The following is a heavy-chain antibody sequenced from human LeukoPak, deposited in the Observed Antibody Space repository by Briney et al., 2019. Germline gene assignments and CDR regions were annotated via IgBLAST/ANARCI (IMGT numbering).Heavy chain of an antibody. D-gene: IGHD1-26*01. CDR1: GYTFTGYY. V-gene: IGHV1-2*02. CDR2: INPTSGGT. CDR3: ARDGGIVGARAHDY. J-gene: IGHJ4*02. Sequence: ASVKVSCKASGYTFTGYYMHWVRQAPGQGLEWMGWINPTSGGTNYAQKFQGRVTMTRDTSISTAYMELSRLRSDDTAVYYCARDGGIVGARAHDYWGQGTLVTVSS.